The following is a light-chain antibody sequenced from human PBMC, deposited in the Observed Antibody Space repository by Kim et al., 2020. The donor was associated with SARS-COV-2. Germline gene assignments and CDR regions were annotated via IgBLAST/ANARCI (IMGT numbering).Light chain of an antibody. CDR1: QNMGIH. CDR3: QQRSTWPLT. V-gene: IGKV3-11*01. CDR2: DAS. Sequence: EIVLTQSPATLSLSPGERASLSCRASQNMGIHLAWYQQKPGQAPRLLISDASNRATGIPARFSGSGSGTDFALTISSLEPEDFAFYYCQQRSTWPLTFGGGTKVDIK. J-gene: IGKJ4*01.